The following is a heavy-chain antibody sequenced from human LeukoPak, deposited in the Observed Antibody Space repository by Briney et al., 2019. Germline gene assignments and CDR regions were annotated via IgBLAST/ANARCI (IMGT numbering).Heavy chain of an antibody. CDR1: GFTFSSFG. Sequence: GGSLRLSCAASGFTFSSFGMSWVRQAPGKGLEWVSGISGSGDSTYYADSVKGRFTISRDNSKNTLYLQMNSLRAEDTAVYYCAKLGSDYYGSGSSHYYYYMDVWGKGTTVTVSS. CDR3: AKLGSDYYGSGSSHYYYYMDV. J-gene: IGHJ6*03. CDR2: ISGSGDST. V-gene: IGHV3-23*01. D-gene: IGHD3-10*01.